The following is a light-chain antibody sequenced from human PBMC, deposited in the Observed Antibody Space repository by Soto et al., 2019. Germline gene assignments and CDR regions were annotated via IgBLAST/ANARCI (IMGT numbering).Light chain of an antibody. CDR2: DVT. Sequence: QSALTQPPSASGSPGQSVTISCTGTSSDVGGYNYVSWYQQHPDKAPKLMIYDVTKRPSGVPDRFSGSKSGNTASLTVSGLQAEDEADYYCSSYAGGNNVIFGGGTKLTVL. CDR1: SSDVGGYNY. CDR3: SSYAGGNNVI. J-gene: IGLJ2*01. V-gene: IGLV2-8*01.